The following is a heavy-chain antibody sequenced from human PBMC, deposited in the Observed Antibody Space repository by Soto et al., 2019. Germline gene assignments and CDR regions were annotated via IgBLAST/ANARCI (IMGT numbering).Heavy chain of an antibody. J-gene: IGHJ5*02. CDR2: IYNSGST. CDR3: ARAPAP. Sequence: QVQLQESGPGLVKASQTLSLTCTVSGGSISSGGYYWSWIRQHPGKGLKWIGYIYNSGSTYYNPSPTSRVTISADTSKNQFSLTVSSVTAADPAVYYCARAPAPWGQRTLVTVSS. V-gene: IGHV4-31*03. CDR1: GGSISSGGYY.